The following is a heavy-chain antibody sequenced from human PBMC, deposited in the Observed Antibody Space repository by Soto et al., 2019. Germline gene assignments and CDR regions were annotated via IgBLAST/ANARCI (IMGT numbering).Heavy chain of an antibody. CDR2: INHSGST. J-gene: IGHJ5*02. D-gene: IGHD6-13*01. CDR1: GGYFSGYY. V-gene: IGHV4-34*01. CDR3: ARVFSDSSSFFDP. Sequence: SETMCLTCAVYGGYFSGYYWTCIRQPPGTGLEWIGEINHSGSTNYNPSLKSRVTISVDTSKNQFSLKLTSVTAADTAVYYCARVFSDSSSFFDPWGQGTLVTVSS.